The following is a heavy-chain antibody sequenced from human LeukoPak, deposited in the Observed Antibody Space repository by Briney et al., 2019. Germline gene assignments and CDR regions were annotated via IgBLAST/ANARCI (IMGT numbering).Heavy chain of an antibody. CDR1: GYTLTSYD. Sequence: ASVKVSCKASGYTLTSYDINWVRQATGQGLEWMGWMNPNSGNTGYAQKFQGRVTMTRNTSISTAYMELSSLRSEDTAVYYCARGLGYYDSSGYYGTHWGQGTLVTVSS. V-gene: IGHV1-8*01. D-gene: IGHD3-22*01. CDR3: ARGLGYYDSSGYYGTH. CDR2: MNPNSGNT. J-gene: IGHJ4*02.